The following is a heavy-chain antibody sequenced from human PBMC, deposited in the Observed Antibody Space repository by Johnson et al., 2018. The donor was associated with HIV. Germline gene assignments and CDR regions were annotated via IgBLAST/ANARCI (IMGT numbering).Heavy chain of an antibody. J-gene: IGHJ3*02. D-gene: IGHD3-16*01. CDR3: AREWGEGAFDI. CDR1: GFTFSDYY. V-gene: IGHV3-66*01. Sequence: VQLVESGGGLGKPGGSLRLSCAASGFTFSDYYMSWLRQAPGKGLEWVSVIYRGGSTYYINSVKGRFTISRDNSKNTLYLQMNSVRAEDTAVYYCAREWGEGAFDIWGQGTMVTVSS. CDR2: IYRGGST.